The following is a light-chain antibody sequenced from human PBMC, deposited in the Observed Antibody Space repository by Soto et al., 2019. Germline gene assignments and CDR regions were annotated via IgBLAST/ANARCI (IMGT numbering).Light chain of an antibody. CDR2: DAS. CDR3: QQYNSYSQT. CDR1: QRISSW. Sequence: DIQMTQSPSTLSASVGDRVTITCRASQRISSWLAWYQQKPGKAPKLLIYDASSLESGVPSRFSGSGSGTEFTLTISSLHPDDFATYYCQQYNSYSQTFGQGTKVEIK. J-gene: IGKJ1*01. V-gene: IGKV1-5*01.